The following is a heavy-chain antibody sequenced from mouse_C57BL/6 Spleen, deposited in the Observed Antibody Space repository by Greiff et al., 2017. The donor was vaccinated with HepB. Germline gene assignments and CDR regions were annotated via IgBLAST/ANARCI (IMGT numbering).Heavy chain of an antibody. J-gene: IGHJ2*01. Sequence: KQSGAELVRPGASVTLSCKASGYTFTDYEMHWVKQTPVHGLEWIGAIDPETGGTAYNQKFKGKAILTADKSSSTAYMELRSLTSEDSAVYYCTTLYYDYELDYWGQGTTLTVSS. D-gene: IGHD2-4*01. CDR2: IDPETGGT. V-gene: IGHV1-15*01. CDR1: GYTFTDYE. CDR3: TTLYYDYELDY.